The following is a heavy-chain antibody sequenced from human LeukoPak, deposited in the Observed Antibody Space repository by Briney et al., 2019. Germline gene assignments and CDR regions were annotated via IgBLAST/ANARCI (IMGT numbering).Heavy chain of an antibody. J-gene: IGHJ4*02. CDR2: ISYDGSNK. Sequence: GGSLRLPCAASGFTFSSYAMHWVRQAPGKGLEWVAVISYDGSNKYYADSVKGRFTISRDNSKNTLYLQMNSLRAEDTAVYYCASGVSGYYYIDYWGQGTLVTVSS. CDR1: GFTFSSYA. D-gene: IGHD3-22*01. V-gene: IGHV3-30-3*01. CDR3: ASGVSGYYYIDY.